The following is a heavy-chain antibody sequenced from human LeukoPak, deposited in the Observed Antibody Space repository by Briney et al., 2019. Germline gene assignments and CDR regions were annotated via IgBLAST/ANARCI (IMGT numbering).Heavy chain of an antibody. CDR1: GGSISSGSYY. J-gene: IGHJ5*02. V-gene: IGHV4-61*02. CDR3: ARDRDGYDFWSGYYGWFDP. D-gene: IGHD3-3*01. Sequence: SQTLSLTCTVSGGSISSGSYYWSWIRQPAGQGLEWIGRIYTSGSTNYNPSLQSRVTISVDTSKNQFSLKLSSVTAADTAVYYCARDRDGYDFWSGYYGWFDPWGQGTLVTVSS. CDR2: IYTSGST.